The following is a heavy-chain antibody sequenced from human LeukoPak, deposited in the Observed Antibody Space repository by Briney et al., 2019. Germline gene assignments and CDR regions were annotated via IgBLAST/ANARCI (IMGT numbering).Heavy chain of an antibody. V-gene: IGHV1-2*02. D-gene: IGHD1-1*01. Sequence: ASVKVSCKASGYTFTGHYMHWVRQAPGQGLEWMGWINPNSGGTNYAQKFQGRVTMTRDTSISTAYMELSRLRSDDTAVYYCARDSRNDRSQEFDPWGQGTLVTVSS. J-gene: IGHJ5*02. CDR1: GYTFTGHY. CDR2: INPNSGGT. CDR3: ARDSRNDRSQEFDP.